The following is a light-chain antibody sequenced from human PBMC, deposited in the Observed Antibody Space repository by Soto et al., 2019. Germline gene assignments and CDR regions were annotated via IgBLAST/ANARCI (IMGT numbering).Light chain of an antibody. J-gene: IGLJ2*01. CDR3: CSYAGSSTLEV. V-gene: IGLV2-23*01. CDR2: EGS. CDR1: RSDVGTYNL. Sequence: QSALTQPASVSGSPGQSITISCTGTRSDVGTYNLVSWYQQHPGNAPKVMIYEGSKRPSGVSNRFSGSKSGNTASLTISGLQAEDEAEYYCCSYAGSSTLEVFGGGTQLTVL.